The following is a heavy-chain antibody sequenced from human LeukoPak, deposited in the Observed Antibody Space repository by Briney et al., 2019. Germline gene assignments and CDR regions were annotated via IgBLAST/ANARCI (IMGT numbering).Heavy chain of an antibody. CDR2: INPNSGGT. J-gene: IGHJ3*02. Sequence: ASVNVSCKASGYTFTAYRLYWVRQAPGQGLEWMGWINPNSGGTNFAQKFQGRVTKTRDTSITTAYIELSSLRSDDTAVYYCARDRGRPDAFDIWGQGTMVTVSS. V-gene: IGHV1-2*02. CDR1: GYTFTAYR. CDR3: ARDRGRPDAFDI. D-gene: IGHD1-26*01.